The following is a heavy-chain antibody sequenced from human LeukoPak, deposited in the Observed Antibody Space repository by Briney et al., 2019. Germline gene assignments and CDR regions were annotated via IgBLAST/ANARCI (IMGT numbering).Heavy chain of an antibody. V-gene: IGHV3-21*01. D-gene: IGHD6-19*01. CDR1: GFTFSSYS. CDR2: ISSSSSYI. Sequence: GGSLRLSCAASGFTFSSYSMNWVRQAPGKGLEWVSSISSSSSYIYYADSVKGRFTVSRDNAKNSLYLQMNSLRAEDTAVYYCARDPGRGAVAGTLFDYWGQGTLVTVSS. CDR3: ARDPGRGAVAGTLFDY. J-gene: IGHJ4*02.